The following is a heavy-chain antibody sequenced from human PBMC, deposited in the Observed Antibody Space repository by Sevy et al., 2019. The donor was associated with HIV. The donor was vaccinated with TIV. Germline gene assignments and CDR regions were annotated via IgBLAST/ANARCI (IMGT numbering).Heavy chain of an antibody. J-gene: IGHJ4*02. CDR1: GFTVSSNY. V-gene: IGHV3-53*01. Sequence: GGSLRLSCAASGFTVSSNYMSWVRQAPGKGLEWVSVIYSGGSTYYADSVKGRFTISRDNSKNTLYLQMNSLRAEDTAVYYCARDHSGWGSSFDYWGKGTLVTVSS. D-gene: IGHD3-10*01. CDR3: ARDHSGWGSSFDY. CDR2: IYSGGST.